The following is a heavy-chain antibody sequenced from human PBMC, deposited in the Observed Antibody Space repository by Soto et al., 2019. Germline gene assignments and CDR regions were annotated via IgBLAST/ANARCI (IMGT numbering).Heavy chain of an antibody. Sequence: PSEILSLTCAVYGGSFSGYYWNWIRQPPGKGLEWIGEINHSGSTNYNPSLKSRVTISVDTSKNQFSLKLSSVTAADTAVYYCARDRNDFWSGPIDYWGQGTLVTVS. CDR2: INHSGST. D-gene: IGHD3-3*01. CDR1: GGSFSGYY. J-gene: IGHJ4*02. CDR3: ARDRNDFWSGPIDY. V-gene: IGHV4-34*01.